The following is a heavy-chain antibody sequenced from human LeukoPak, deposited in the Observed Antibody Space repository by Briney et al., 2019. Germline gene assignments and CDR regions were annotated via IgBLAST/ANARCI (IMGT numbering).Heavy chain of an antibody. Sequence: TGGSLRLSCAASGFTFSSYSMNWVRQAPGKGLEWVSSISSSSGYIYYADSVKGRFTISRDNAKNSLYLQMNSLRAEDTAVYYCARDLRGDGDYWGQGTLVTVSS. D-gene: IGHD3-10*01. CDR3: ARDLRGDGDY. CDR1: GFTFSSYS. J-gene: IGHJ4*02. V-gene: IGHV3-21*01. CDR2: ISSSSGYI.